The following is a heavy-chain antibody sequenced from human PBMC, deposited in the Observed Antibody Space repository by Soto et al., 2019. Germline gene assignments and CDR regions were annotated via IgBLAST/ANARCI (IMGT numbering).Heavy chain of an antibody. D-gene: IGHD2-15*01. CDR1: GGTFSSYA. V-gene: IGHV1-69*12. CDR3: ATSDLRYGSGGSFYSYFDY. Sequence: QVQLVQSGAEVKKPGSSVKVSCKASGGTFSSYAISWVRQAPGQGLERMGGIIPIFGTANYAQKFQGRVTITADEYPSTAYMELSSLRSEDTAVYYCATSDLRYGSGGSFYSYFDYWGQGTLVTVSS. J-gene: IGHJ4*02. CDR2: IIPIFGTA.